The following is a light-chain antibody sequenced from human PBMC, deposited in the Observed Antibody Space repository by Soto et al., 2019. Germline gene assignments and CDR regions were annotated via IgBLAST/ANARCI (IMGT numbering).Light chain of an antibody. Sequence: EIVLTQSPGTLSLSPGERDTLSCRASQSVSSSYLAWYQQKPGQAPRLLIYGASSSATGIPDRFSGSGSGTDFTLTISRLEPEDFAVYYCQQYGSSSWTFGQGTKVDIK. J-gene: IGKJ1*01. CDR1: QSVSSSY. CDR2: GAS. V-gene: IGKV3-20*01. CDR3: QQYGSSSWT.